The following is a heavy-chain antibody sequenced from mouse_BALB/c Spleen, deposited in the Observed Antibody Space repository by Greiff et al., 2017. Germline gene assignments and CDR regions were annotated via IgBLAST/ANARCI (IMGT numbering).Heavy chain of an antibody. D-gene: IGHD1-1*01. J-gene: IGHJ2*01. V-gene: IGHV5-12-2*01. CDR2: ISNGGGST. Sequence: LQQSGGGLVQPGGSLKLSCAASGFTFSSYTMSWVRQTPEKRLEWVAYISNGGGSTYYPDTVKGRFTISRDNAKNTLYLQMSSLKSEDTAMYYCARQDYGFDYWGQGTTLTVSS. CDR3: ARQDYGFDY. CDR1: GFTFSSYT.